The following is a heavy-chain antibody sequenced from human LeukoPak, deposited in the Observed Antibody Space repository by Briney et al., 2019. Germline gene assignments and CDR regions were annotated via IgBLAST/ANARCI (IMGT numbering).Heavy chain of an antibody. CDR3: ARPYYDFWSGLGGHWFDP. J-gene: IGHJ5*02. CDR2: ISAYNGNT. CDR1: GYTFTSYG. Sequence: ASVKVSCKASGYTFTSYGISWVRQAPGQGLEWMGWISAYNGNTNYAQKLQGRVTMTTDTSTSTAYMERRSLRSDDTAVYYCARPYYDFWSGLGGHWFDPWGQGTLVTVSS. D-gene: IGHD3-3*01. V-gene: IGHV1-18*01.